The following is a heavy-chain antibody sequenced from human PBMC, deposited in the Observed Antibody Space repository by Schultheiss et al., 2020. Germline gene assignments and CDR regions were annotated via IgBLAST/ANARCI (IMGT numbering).Heavy chain of an antibody. D-gene: IGHD6-19*01. CDR3: ARNDWAGTPQGSFDY. CDR1: GFTFSSYG. V-gene: IGHV3-33*01. J-gene: IGHJ4*02. Sequence: GESLTISCAASGFTFSSYGMHWVRQAPGKGLEWVAVIWYDGSNKYYADSVKGRFTISRDNSKNTLYLQMNSLRAEDTAVYYCARNDWAGTPQGSFDYWGQGTLVTVSS. CDR2: IWYDGSNK.